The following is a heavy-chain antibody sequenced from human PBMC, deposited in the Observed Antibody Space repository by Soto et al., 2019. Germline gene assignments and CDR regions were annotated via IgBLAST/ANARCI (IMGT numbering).Heavy chain of an antibody. CDR1: GFTFDDYA. J-gene: IGHJ6*04. D-gene: IGHD3-10*01. CDR2: ISWNSGSI. CDR3: AKALPGSGSYRRYTRDV. V-gene: IGHV3-9*01. Sequence: EVQLVESGGGLVQPGRSLRLSCAASGFTFDDYAMHWVRQAPGKGLEWVSGISWNSGSIGYADSVKGRFTISRDNAKNSLYLQMNSLRAEDTALYYCAKALPGSGSYRRYTRDVWGKGTTVTVSS.